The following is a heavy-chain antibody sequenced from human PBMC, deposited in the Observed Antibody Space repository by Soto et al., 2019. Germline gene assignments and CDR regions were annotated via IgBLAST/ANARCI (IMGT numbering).Heavy chain of an antibody. V-gene: IGHV4-38-2*01. Sequence: SETLALTCAASGYSISSGYYGGWIRQPPGKGLEWIGSIYHSGSTYYNPSLKSRVTISVDTSKNQFSLKLSSVTAADTAVYYCARGGILTGYYYRQCNWFDPWGQGTLVTVSS. D-gene: IGHD3-9*01. CDR1: GYSISSGYY. CDR3: ARGGILTGYYYRQCNWFDP. J-gene: IGHJ5*02. CDR2: IYHSGST.